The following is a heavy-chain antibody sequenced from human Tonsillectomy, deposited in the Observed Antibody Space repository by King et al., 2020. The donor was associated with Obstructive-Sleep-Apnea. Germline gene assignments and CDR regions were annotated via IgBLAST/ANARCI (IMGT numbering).Heavy chain of an antibody. D-gene: IGHD3-22*01. V-gene: IGHV3-23*04. CDR2: ISGSGGST. Sequence: QLVQSGGGLVQPGGSLRLSCAASGFTFSSYAMRWVRQAPGKGLEWVSAISGSGGSTYHADSVKGRFTISRDNSRNTLYLQMNSLRAEDTAIYYCAKGSAYYYDSSGYYFEDYWGQGTLVTVSS. J-gene: IGHJ4*02. CDR1: GFTFSSYA. CDR3: AKGSAYYYDSSGYYFEDY.